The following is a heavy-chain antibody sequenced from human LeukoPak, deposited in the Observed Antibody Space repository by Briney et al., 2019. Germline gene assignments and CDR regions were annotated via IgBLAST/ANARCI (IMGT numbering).Heavy chain of an antibody. CDR3: ARAGGGYPAPDPFDY. CDR1: GFTFSSYW. J-gene: IGHJ4*02. CDR2: INSDGSST. V-gene: IGHV3-74*01. D-gene: IGHD3-22*01. Sequence: GGSLRLSCAASGFTFSSYWMHWVRQAPGKGLVWVSRINSDGSSTSYADSVKGRFTISRDNDKNSLFLEMHSLRADDTAVYYCARAGGGYPAPDPFDYWGLGTLVTVST.